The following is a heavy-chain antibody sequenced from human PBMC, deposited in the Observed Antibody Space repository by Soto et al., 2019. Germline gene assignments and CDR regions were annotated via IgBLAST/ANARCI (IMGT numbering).Heavy chain of an antibody. Sequence: HPGGSPRLSCAAPGFTYSTYTMHGVRQAPGKGLEWVAVISYDGNNKFYADSVKGRFTISRDSTKQTLYLQMSSLRAEDTAVYYCATYSSSWFDYWGQGTLVTVSS. CDR2: ISYDGNNK. V-gene: IGHV3-30-3*01. CDR3: ATYSSSWFDY. J-gene: IGHJ4*02. D-gene: IGHD6-13*01. CDR1: GFTYSTYT.